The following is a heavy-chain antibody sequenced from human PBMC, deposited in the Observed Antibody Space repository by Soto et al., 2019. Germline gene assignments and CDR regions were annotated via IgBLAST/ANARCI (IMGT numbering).Heavy chain of an antibody. CDR2: IYPGDSDT. D-gene: IGHD6-19*01. V-gene: IGHV5-51*01. CDR1: GYSFTSYW. Sequence: GESLKISCKGSGYSFTSYWIGWVRQMPGKGLEWMGIIYPGDSDTRYSPSFQGQVTISADKSISTAYLQWSSLKASDTAMYYCARNGIAVAPNDAFDIWGQGTMVTVSS. CDR3: ARNGIAVAPNDAFDI. J-gene: IGHJ3*02.